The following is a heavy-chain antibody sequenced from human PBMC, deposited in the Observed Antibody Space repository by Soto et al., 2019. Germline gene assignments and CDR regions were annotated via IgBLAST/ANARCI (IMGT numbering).Heavy chain of an antibody. CDR3: ARPKGGYDGSNYYYYGMDV. V-gene: IGHV1-69*01. D-gene: IGHD5-12*01. CDR1: GGTFSSYA. CDR2: IITIFGTA. J-gene: IGHJ6*02. Sequence: QVQLVQSGAEVKKPGSSVKVSCKASGGTFSSYAISWVRQAPGQGLEWMGGIITIFGTANYAQKFQGRVTITGDESTSTPSMELSSLGSEDTAVYYCARPKGGYDGSNYYYYGMDVWGQGTTVTVSS.